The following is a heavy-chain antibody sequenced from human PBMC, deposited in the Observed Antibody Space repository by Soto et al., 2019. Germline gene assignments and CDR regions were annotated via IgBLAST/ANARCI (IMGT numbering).Heavy chain of an antibody. Sequence: ASVKVSCKASGYTFTDSYIHWVRQAPGQGLEWMGWINPNSGGTNYAQRFQDRVTMTRDTSISTVYMDLRRLRSDDTAAYYCARAVSSLLYFFDYWGQGTLVTVSS. CDR3: ARAVSSLLYFFDY. CDR2: INPNSGGT. V-gene: IGHV1-2*02. CDR1: GYTFTDSY. J-gene: IGHJ4*02.